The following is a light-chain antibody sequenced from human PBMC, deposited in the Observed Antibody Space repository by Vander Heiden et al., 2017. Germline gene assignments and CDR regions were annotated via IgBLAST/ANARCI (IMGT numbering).Light chain of an antibody. CDR3: SEYSSSHWV. Sequence: QSALTQPASVSGSPGPSITISCTGVTSDAAAYNFVSWFQHRPANALILLIYAVSQRTAGISPRFSASKSATTASPTISGLQAEDDADYYCSEYSSSHWVFGGGTKLTVL. J-gene: IGLJ3*02. V-gene: IGLV2-14*03. CDR1: TSDAAAYNF. CDR2: AVS.